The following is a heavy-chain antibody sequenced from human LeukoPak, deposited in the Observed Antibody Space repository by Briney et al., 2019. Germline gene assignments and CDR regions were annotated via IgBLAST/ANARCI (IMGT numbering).Heavy chain of an antibody. CDR2: ISGRGASK. CDR1: GLTFNNYS. D-gene: IGHD2-15*01. CDR3: AKDIGVGYCNGCLFDY. J-gene: IGHJ4*02. V-gene: IGHV3-43*02. Sequence: GGSLRLSCAVSGLTFNNYSISWVRQAPGKGLEWVSCISGRGASKYYADSVKGRFTISRDNSKNSMYLQMNSLRTEDTALYYCAKDIGVGYCNGCLFDYWGQGTLVTVSS.